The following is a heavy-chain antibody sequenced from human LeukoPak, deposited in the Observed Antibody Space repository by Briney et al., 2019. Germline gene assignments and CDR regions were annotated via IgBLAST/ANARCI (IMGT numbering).Heavy chain of an antibody. CDR2: ISYNGSIT. CDR3: AKDPTMIVVVIPDY. D-gene: IGHD3-22*01. J-gene: IGHJ4*02. Sequence: PGGSLRLSCAASGFIFSGFGMHWVRQAPGKGLEWVTAISYNGSITYYADSVKGRFTISRDNSKNTLYLQMNSLRAEDTAVYYCAKDPTMIVVVIPDYWGQGTLVTVSS. V-gene: IGHV3-30*18. CDR1: GFIFSGFG.